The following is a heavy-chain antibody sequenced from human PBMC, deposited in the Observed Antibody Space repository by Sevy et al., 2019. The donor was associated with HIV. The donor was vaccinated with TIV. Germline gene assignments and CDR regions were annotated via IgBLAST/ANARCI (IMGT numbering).Heavy chain of an antibody. V-gene: IGHV4-34*01. CDR1: GESFSGYY. D-gene: IGHD3-22*01. Sequence: SETLSLTCAVYGESFSGYYWNWVRQPPGKGLEWIGEINHTGSTNYNPSLKSRVNLSVDTSKNQFSLKLSSVTAADTAVYYCARGRSDSSGYYPRRRAEYFQRWGQGTLVTVSS. J-gene: IGHJ1*01. CDR3: ARGRSDSSGYYPRRRAEYFQR. CDR2: INHTGST.